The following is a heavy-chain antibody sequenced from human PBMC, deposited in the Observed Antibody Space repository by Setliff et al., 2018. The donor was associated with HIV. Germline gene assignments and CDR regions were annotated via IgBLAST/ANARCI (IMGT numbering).Heavy chain of an antibody. CDR3: TRSSSDWIQVRFDP. CDR1: GYTFSSYP. CDR2: ITPNGGSA. D-gene: IGHD6-19*01. J-gene: IGHJ5*02. Sequence: ASVKVSCKASGYTFSSYPIHWLRQAPGQGLEWMGVITPNGGSANYAQKFQGRVTMTSDTSTSTVYMELRNLRSDDTAVYFCTRSSSDWIQVRFDPWGQGTLVTVSS. V-gene: IGHV1-46*01.